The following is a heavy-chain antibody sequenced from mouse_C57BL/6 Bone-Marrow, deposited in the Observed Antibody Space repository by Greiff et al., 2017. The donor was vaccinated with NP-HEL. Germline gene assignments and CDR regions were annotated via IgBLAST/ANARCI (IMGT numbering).Heavy chain of an antibody. CDR2: IWSDGST. CDR3: ARHALDYYGSSYWYFDV. V-gene: IGHV2-6-1*01. Sequence: VKLVESGPGLVAPSQSLSITCTVSGFSLTSYGVHWVRQPPGKGLEWLVVIWSDGSTTYNSALKSRLSISKDNSKSQVFLKMNSLQTDDTAMYYCARHALDYYGSSYWYFDVWGTGTTVTVSS. CDR1: GFSLTSYG. D-gene: IGHD1-1*01. J-gene: IGHJ1*03.